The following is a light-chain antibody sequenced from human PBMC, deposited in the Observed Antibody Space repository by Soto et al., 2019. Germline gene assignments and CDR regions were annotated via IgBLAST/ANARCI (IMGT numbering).Light chain of an antibody. CDR3: GTWDSSLSAVV. CDR1: SSNIGSNY. J-gene: IGLJ2*01. Sequence: QSVLTQPPSVSAAPGQKVTISCSGRSSNIGSNYVSWYQQLPGTAPKLLIYDNDKRPSGIPDQFSGSKSGTSATLVITGLQTGDEADYYCGTWDSSLSAVVFGGGTKLTVL. V-gene: IGLV1-51*01. CDR2: DND.